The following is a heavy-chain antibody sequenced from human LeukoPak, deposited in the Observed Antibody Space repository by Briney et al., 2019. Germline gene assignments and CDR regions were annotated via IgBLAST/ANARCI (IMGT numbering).Heavy chain of an antibody. CDR3: ARDVMGATAWDY. J-gene: IGHJ4*02. D-gene: IGHD1-26*01. CDR1: GGSISSYY. CDR2: IYYSGST. Sequence: SETLSPTCTVSGGSISSYYWSWIRQPPGKGLEWIGYIYYSGSTNYNPSLKSRVTISVDTSTNQFSLKLSSVTAADTAVYYCARDVMGATAWDYWGQGTLVTVSS. V-gene: IGHV4-59*01.